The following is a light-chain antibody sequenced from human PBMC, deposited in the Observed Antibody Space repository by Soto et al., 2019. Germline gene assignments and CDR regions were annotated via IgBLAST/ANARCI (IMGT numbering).Light chain of an antibody. CDR1: QSVSSN. CDR3: QQYNNGPPGT. CDR2: GAS. J-gene: IGKJ1*01. Sequence: EIVMTQSPATLSVSPGERATLSCRASQSVSSNLAWYQQKPGQAPRLLIYGASTRATGIPARFSGSGSGTDFTLTISSLQSEDVAVYYCQQYNNGPPGTFGQGTKVEIK. V-gene: IGKV3-15*01.